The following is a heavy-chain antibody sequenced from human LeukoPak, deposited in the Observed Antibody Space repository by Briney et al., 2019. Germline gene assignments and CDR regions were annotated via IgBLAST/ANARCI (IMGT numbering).Heavy chain of an antibody. J-gene: IGHJ4*02. V-gene: IGHV1-46*01. CDR2: INPSGGST. CDR3: ARDPEGSGCYYDY. Sequence: GASVKVSCKASGYTFTSYFMYWVRQAPGQGLEWMGIINPSGGSTSYAQKFQGRVTMTRDTSTSMVYMELTSLRSEDTAVYYCARDPEGSGCYYDYWGQGTLVTVSS. CDR1: GYTFTSYF. D-gene: IGHD6-19*01.